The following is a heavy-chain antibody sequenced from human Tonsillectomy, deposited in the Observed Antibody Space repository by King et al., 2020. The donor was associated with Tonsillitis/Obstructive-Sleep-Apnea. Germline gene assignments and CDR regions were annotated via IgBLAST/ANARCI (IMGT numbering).Heavy chain of an antibody. CDR2: ISYDGSNK. J-gene: IGHJ3*02. CDR1: GFTFSSYA. Sequence: VQLVESGGGVVQPGRSLRLSCAASGFTFSSYAMHWVRQAPGKGLEWVAVISYDGSNKYYADSVKGRFTISRDNSKNTLYLQMNSLRAEGTAVYYCATRSRGTGYWDDDAFDIWGQGTMVTVSS. CDR3: ATRSRGTGYWDDDAFDI. V-gene: IGHV3-30*04. D-gene: IGHD3/OR15-3a*01.